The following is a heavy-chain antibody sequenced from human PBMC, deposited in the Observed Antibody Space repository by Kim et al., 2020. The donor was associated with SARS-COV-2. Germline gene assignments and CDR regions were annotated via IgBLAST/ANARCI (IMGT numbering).Heavy chain of an antibody. J-gene: IGHJ6*02. CDR1: GFTFSSYA. CDR3: ARDFVVVVAATCHYGYGMDV. D-gene: IGHD2-15*01. CDR2: ISYDGSNK. V-gene: IGHV3-30-3*01. Sequence: GGSLRLSCAASGFTFSSYAMHWVRQAPGKGLEWVAVISYDGSNKYYADSVKGRFTISRDNSKNTLYLQMNSLRAQDKAVYYCARDFVVVVAATCHYGYGMDVWGQGTTDNVSS.